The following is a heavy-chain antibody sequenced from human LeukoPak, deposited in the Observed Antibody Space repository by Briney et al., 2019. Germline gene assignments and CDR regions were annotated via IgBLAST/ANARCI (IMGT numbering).Heavy chain of an antibody. CDR2: IFYSGGT. V-gene: IGHV4-59*08. CDR1: GGSISSYY. D-gene: IGHD1-26*01. CDR3: ARHRGGSYSTFDY. J-gene: IGHJ4*02. Sequence: PSETLSLTCTVSGGSISSYYWSWIRQPPEKGLEWLGYIFYSGGTNYNPSLKSRVTISVDTSKNQFSLKLSSVTAADTAMYYCARHRGGSYSTFDYWGQGILVTVST.